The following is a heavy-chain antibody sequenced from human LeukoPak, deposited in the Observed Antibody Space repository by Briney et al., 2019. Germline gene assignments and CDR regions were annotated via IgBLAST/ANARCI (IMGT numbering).Heavy chain of an antibody. J-gene: IGHJ5*02. CDR1: GFSFSSYS. CDR3: ARVTGTTVGDH. V-gene: IGHV3-21*01. D-gene: IGHD1-1*01. CDR2: ISSGSTSI. Sequence: PGGSLRLSCAASGFSFSSYSMDWVRQAPGKGLEWVSSISSGSTSIYYADSVKGRFTISRDNAKNSLYLQMNSLGAEDTAVYYCARVTGTTVGDHWGQETLVSVSS.